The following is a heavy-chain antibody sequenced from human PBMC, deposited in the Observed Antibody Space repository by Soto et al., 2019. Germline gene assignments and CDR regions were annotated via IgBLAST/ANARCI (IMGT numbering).Heavy chain of an antibody. Sequence: SETLSLTCTVSGDSISSYSWTWIRQPPGKGLEYIGYIYYSGSTNYNPSLKSRVTISVDTSKNQFSLKLSSVTAADTAVYYCARGMSGYSFFDYWGQGTLVTVSS. CDR1: GDSISSYS. CDR2: IYYSGST. J-gene: IGHJ4*02. V-gene: IGHV4-59*08. D-gene: IGHD3-3*01. CDR3: ARGMSGYSFFDY.